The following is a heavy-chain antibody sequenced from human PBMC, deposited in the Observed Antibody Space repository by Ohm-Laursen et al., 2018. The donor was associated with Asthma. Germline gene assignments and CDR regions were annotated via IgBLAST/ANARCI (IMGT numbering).Heavy chain of an antibody. CDR3: ARVGIAARVIDY. J-gene: IGHJ4*02. CDR2: FFLRGND. Sequence: GTLSLTCTVSGSSISSYYWSWIRQPPGKGLEWIGYFFLRGNDNYNPSLRSRVTMSMGTSRDQFSLNLRSVTAADTAVYYCARVGIAARVIDYWGQGTLVTVSS. CDR1: GSSISSYY. D-gene: IGHD6-6*01. V-gene: IGHV4-59*01.